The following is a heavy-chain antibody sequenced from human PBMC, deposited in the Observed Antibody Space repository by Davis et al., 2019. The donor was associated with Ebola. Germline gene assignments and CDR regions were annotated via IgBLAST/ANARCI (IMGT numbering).Heavy chain of an antibody. CDR2: VHHGGSS. Sequence: MPSETLSLTCAVYGGSFSGYYWNWIRQHPGKGLEWIGYVHHGGSSYYSSSLRSRVSVSVDLSKNQFSLRLTSVAAADTAVYYCASCPYYYDSSGYYFPFGYWGQGTLVTVSS. V-gene: IGHV4-34*09. CDR1: GGSFSGYY. CDR3: ASCPYYYDSSGYYFPFGY. D-gene: IGHD3-22*01. J-gene: IGHJ4*02.